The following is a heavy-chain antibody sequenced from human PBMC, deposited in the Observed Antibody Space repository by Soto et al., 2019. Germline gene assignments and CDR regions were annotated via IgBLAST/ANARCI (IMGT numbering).Heavy chain of an antibody. CDR2: IYYSGST. CDR1: GGSISSGGYY. Sequence: TLSLSCAVSGGSISSGGYYWSWIRQHPGKGLEWIGYIYYSGSTYYNPSLKSRVTISVDTSKNQFSLKLSSVTAADTAVYYCARAGPGQHYFDYWGQGTLVTVYS. CDR3: ARAGPGQHYFDY. D-gene: IGHD2-21*01. V-gene: IGHV4-31*11. J-gene: IGHJ4*02.